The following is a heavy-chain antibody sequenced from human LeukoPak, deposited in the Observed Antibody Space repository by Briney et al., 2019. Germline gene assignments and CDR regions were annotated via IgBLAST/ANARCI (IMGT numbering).Heavy chain of an antibody. CDR1: GFTFTNDF. D-gene: IGHD1/OR15-1a*01. Sequence: LAGGSLRLSCAASGFTFTNDFMTWVRQAPGKGLEWVANMKVDGTDIHYVDSVKGRFTISSDNARNSLYLQMHSLRAEDTAVYYCAREAGTSDYWGQGSLVTVSS. J-gene: IGHJ4*02. V-gene: IGHV3-7*01. CDR2: MKVDGTDI. CDR3: AREAGTSDY.